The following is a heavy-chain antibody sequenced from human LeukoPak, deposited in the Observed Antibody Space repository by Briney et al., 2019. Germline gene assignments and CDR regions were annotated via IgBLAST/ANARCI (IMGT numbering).Heavy chain of an antibody. D-gene: IGHD6-19*01. Sequence: SVKVSCKASGGTFSSYAISWVRQAPGQGLEWMGRIIPIFGIANYAQKFQGRVTITADKSTSTAYMELSSLRSEDTAVYYCARWSYRSGSDYYYYGMDVWGQGTTVTVSS. V-gene: IGHV1-69*04. CDR3: ARWSYRSGSDYYYYGMDV. CDR2: IIPIFGIA. CDR1: GGTFSSYA. J-gene: IGHJ6*02.